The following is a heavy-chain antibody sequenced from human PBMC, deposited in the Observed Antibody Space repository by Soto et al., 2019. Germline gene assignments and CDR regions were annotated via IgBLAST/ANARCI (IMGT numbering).Heavy chain of an antibody. Sequence: PSETLSLTCNVSGGSISSSFWSWIRQPPGKGLEWIGYIYYTGSTNYCPALKSRVTISVDTSKNQFSLRLSSVTAADTAVYYCARHGSRIVAYWGQGTLVTVS. J-gene: IGHJ4*02. CDR3: ARHGSRIVAY. CDR2: IYYTGST. CDR1: GGSISSSF. D-gene: IGHD3-10*01. V-gene: IGHV4-59*08.